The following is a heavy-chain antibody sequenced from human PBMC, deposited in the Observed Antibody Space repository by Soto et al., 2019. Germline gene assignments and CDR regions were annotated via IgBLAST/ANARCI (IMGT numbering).Heavy chain of an antibody. CDR3: AREGEMPYYYYGLDV. Sequence: GASVKVSCKASGYTFTTYGISWVRQAPGQGLERMGWISGYNGHTKYAQKFQGRVTMTTDTSTSTVYMDLRSLRSDDTAVYYCAREGEMPYYYYGLDVWGQGTTVTV. CDR1: GYTFTTYG. J-gene: IGHJ6*02. D-gene: IGHD3-16*01. V-gene: IGHV1-18*01. CDR2: ISGYNGHT.